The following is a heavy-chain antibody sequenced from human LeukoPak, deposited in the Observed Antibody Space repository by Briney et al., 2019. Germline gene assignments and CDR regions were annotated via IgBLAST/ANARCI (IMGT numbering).Heavy chain of an antibody. CDR2: LSYDGSGR. V-gene: IGHV3-30*18. Sequence: GGSLRLSCAASGFTFSSYAMHRVRQAPGKGLEWVAVLSYDGSGRYFADSVQGRFTISRDNSKNTLYLQMNSLRPEDTAVYYCAKKGSYAMDVWGQGTTVTVSS. CDR1: GFTFSSYA. D-gene: IGHD3-10*01. J-gene: IGHJ6*02. CDR3: AKKGSYAMDV.